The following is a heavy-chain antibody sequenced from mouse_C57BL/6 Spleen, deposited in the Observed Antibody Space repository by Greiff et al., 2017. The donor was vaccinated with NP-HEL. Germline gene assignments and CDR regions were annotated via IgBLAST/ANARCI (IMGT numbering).Heavy chain of an antibody. CDR3: ARRGGYYYGSSYYAMDY. D-gene: IGHD1-1*01. V-gene: IGHV5-15*01. CDR1: GFTFSDYG. CDR2: ISNLAYSI. Sequence: EVQLQESGGGLVQPGGSLKLSCAASGFTFSDYGMAWVRQAPRKGPEWVAFISNLAYSIYYADTVTGRFTISRENAKNTLYLEMSSLRSEDTAMYYCARRGGYYYGSSYYAMDYWGQGTSVTVSS. J-gene: IGHJ4*01.